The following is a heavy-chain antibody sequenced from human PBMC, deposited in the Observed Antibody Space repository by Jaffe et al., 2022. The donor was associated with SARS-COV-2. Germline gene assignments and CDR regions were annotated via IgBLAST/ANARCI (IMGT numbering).Heavy chain of an antibody. V-gene: IGHV4-34*01. CDR3: ARGRAWYSSGWYIWFDP. J-gene: IGHJ5*02. CDR2: INHSGST. D-gene: IGHD6-19*01. CDR1: GGSFSGYY. Sequence: QVQLQQWGAGLLKPSETLSLTCAVYGGSFSGYYWSWIRQPPGKGLEWIGEINHSGSTNYNPSLKSRVTISVDTSKNQFSLKLSSVTAADTAVYYCARGRAWYSSGWYIWFDPWGQGTLVTVSS.